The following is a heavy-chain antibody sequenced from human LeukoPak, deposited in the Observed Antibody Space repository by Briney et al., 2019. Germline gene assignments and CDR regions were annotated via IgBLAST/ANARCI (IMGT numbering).Heavy chain of an antibody. J-gene: IGHJ3*02. D-gene: IGHD2-21*02. CDR3: AKEPMVPAIQGAFDI. V-gene: IGHV3-23*01. Sequence: GGSLRLSCAASGFTFSSYAMNWVRQAPGKGLEWVSAISGSGASTYYADSVKGRFTISRDNSKNTLDLQVISLRAEDTAVYYCAKEPMVPAIQGAFDIWGQGTMVTVSS. CDR1: GFTFSSYA. CDR2: ISGSGAST.